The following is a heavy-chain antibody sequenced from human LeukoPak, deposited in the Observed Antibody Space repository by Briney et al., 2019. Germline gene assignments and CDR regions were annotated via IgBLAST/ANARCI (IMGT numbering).Heavy chain of an antibody. CDR3: AREKDEWELSFDY. CDR1: AFTFSSYG. J-gene: IGHJ4*02. CDR2: ISSSSSYI. D-gene: IGHD1-26*01. V-gene: IGHV3-21*01. Sequence: GGSLRLSCAASAFTFSSYGMHWVRQAPGKGLEWVSSISSSSSYIYYADSVKGRFTVSRDNAKNSLYLQMNSLRAEDTAVYYCAREKDEWELSFDYWGQGTLVTVSS.